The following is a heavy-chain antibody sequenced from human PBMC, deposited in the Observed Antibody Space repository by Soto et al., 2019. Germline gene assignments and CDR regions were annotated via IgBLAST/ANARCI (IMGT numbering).Heavy chain of an antibody. CDR1: GGSISSSNW. Sequence: SETLSLTCAVSGGSISSSNWWSWVRQPPGKGLEWIGEIYHSGSTNYNPSLKSRVTISVDKSKNQFSLKLSSVTAADTAVYYCARDLVVVVAATLGYYYYGMDVWGQGTTVTVSS. V-gene: IGHV4-4*02. D-gene: IGHD2-15*01. CDR3: ARDLVVVVAATLGYYYYGMDV. J-gene: IGHJ6*02. CDR2: IYHSGST.